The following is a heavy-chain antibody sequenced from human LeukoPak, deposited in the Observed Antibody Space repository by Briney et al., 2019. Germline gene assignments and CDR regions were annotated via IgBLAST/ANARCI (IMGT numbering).Heavy chain of an antibody. V-gene: IGHV4-34*01. CDR2: INHSGST. Sequence: ASETLSLTCAVYGGSFSGCYWSWIRQPPGKGLEWIGEINHSGSTNYNPSLKSRVTISVDTSKNQFSLKLSSVTAADTAVYYCARRITMVRGVIIRWFDPWGQGTLVTVSS. CDR3: ARRITMVRGVIIRWFDP. D-gene: IGHD3-10*01. CDR1: GGSFSGCY. J-gene: IGHJ5*02.